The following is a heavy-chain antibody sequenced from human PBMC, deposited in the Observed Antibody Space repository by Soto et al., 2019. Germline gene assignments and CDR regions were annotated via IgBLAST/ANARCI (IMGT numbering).Heavy chain of an antibody. V-gene: IGHV1-8*01. CDR3: ARGPGGCSGGGCYSYWFDP. CDR1: GYTFTSYD. Sequence: ASVKVSCKASGYTFTSYDINWVRQATGQGLEWMGWMNPNSGNTGYAQKFQGRVTMTRNTSISTAYMELSSLRSEDTAVYYCARGPGGCSGGGCYSYWFDPWGQGTLVTVSS. J-gene: IGHJ5*02. D-gene: IGHD2-15*01. CDR2: MNPNSGNT.